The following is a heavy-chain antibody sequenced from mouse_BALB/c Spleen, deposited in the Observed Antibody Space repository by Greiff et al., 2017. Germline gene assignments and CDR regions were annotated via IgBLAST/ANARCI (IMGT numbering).Heavy chain of an antibody. CDR3: ARGDYGYRFAY. CDR1: GYTFTSYN. Sequence: LQQPGAELVKPGASVKMSCTASGYTFTSYNMHWVKQTPGQGLEWIGAIYPGNGDTSYNQKFKGKATLTADKSSSTAYMQLSSLTSEDSAVYYCARGDYGYRFAYWGQGTLVTVSA. V-gene: IGHV1-12*01. J-gene: IGHJ3*01. CDR2: IYPGNGDT. D-gene: IGHD1-2*01.